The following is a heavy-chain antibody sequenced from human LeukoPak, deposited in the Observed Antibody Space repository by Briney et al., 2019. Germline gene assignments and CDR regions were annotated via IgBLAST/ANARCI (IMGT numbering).Heavy chain of an antibody. J-gene: IGHJ5*02. CDR2: ISSSSSYI. D-gene: IGHD3-9*01. CDR3: ARLYRGYFDWLPLSP. V-gene: IGHV3-21*01. Sequence: PGGSLRLSCVASGFTFSNYNMNWVRQAPGKGLEWVSSISSSSSYIYYADSVKGRFTISRDNAKNSLYLQMNSLRAEDTAVYYCARLYRGYFDWLPLSPWGQGTLVTVSS. CDR1: GFTFSNYN.